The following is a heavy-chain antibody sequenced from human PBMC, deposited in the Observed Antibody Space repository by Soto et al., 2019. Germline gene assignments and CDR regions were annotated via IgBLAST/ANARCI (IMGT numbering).Heavy chain of an antibody. CDR1: GFTFSSYW. V-gene: IGHV3-74*01. D-gene: IGHD6-13*01. CDR3: AREKQQLVPWFDP. J-gene: IGHJ5*02. Sequence: GGSLRLSCAASGFTFSSYWMHWVRQAPGKGLVWVSRINSDGSSTSYAGSVKGRFTISRDNAKNTLYLQMNSLRAEDTAVYYCAREKQQLVPWFDPWGQGTLVTVSS. CDR2: INSDGSST.